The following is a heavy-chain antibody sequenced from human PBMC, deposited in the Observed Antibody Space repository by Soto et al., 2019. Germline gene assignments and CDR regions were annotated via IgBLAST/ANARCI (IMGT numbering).Heavy chain of an antibody. Sequence: SETLSLTCSASGDSISTVDYFWAWIRQPPGQALEYIGYIYKSATTYYNPSFEGRVAISLDTSKSHFSLNATSVTAADTAVYFCARGRYCLTGRCFPNWFDSWGQGTLVTVSS. V-gene: IGHV4-30-4*01. D-gene: IGHD2-15*01. CDR2: IYKSATT. CDR3: ARGRYCLTGRCFPNWFDS. J-gene: IGHJ5*01. CDR1: GDSISTVDYF.